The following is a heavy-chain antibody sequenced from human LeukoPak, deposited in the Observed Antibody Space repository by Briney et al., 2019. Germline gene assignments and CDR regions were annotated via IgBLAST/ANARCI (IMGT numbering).Heavy chain of an antibody. CDR3: ARDSGVEMATFDY. CDR2: IIPIFGTA. Sequence: GASVKVSCKASGGTFSSYAISWVRQAPGQGLEWMGGIIPIFGTANYAQEFQGRVTITADESTSTAYMELSSLRSEDTAVYYCARDSGVEMATFDYWGQGTLVTVSS. CDR1: GGTFSSYA. D-gene: IGHD5-24*01. J-gene: IGHJ4*02. V-gene: IGHV1-69*13.